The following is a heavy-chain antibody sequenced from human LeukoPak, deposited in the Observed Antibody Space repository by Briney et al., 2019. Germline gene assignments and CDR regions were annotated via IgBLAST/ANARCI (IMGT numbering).Heavy chain of an antibody. J-gene: IGHJ4*02. CDR1: GYTFTKYV. CDR3: ARDDCGDTCYPGGY. CDR2: INAGNGDT. D-gene: IGHD2-21*01. Sequence: ASVKVSCKAPGYTFTKYVVHGVRQAPGQRPEWMGWINAGNGDTKYSQNFQDRVTITRDTSANTAYMELSSLTSEDTALYYCARDDCGDTCYPGGYWGQGTLVTVSS. V-gene: IGHV1-3*01.